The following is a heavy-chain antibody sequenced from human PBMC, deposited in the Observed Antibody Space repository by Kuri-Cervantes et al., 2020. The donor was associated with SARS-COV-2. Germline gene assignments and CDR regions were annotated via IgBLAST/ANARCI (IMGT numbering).Heavy chain of an antibody. J-gene: IGHJ4*02. CDR1: GGTFSSYT. Sequence: SVKVSCKASGGTFSSYTISWVRQAPGQGLEWMGRIIPILGIANYAQKFQGRVTITADKSTSTAYMELSSLRDEDTAVYYCASGVYEEWELPGEDYWGQGTLVTVSS. CDR2: IIPILGIA. D-gene: IGHD1-26*01. CDR3: ASGVYEEWELPGEDY. V-gene: IGHV1-69*02.